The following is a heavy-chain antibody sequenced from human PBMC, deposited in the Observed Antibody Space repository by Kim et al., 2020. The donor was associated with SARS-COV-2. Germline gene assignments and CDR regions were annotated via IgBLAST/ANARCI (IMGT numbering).Heavy chain of an antibody. J-gene: IGHJ4*02. CDR3: ARHPRMGGVDSSSLYYFDY. CDR1: GYSFTSYW. V-gene: IGHV5-51*01. D-gene: IGHD6-13*01. Sequence: GESLKISCKGSGYSFTSYWIGWVRQMPGKGLEWMGIIYPGDSDTRYSPSFQGQVTISADKSISTAYLQWSSLKASDTAMYYCARHPRMGGVDSSSLYYFDYWGQGTLVTVSS. CDR2: IYPGDSDT.